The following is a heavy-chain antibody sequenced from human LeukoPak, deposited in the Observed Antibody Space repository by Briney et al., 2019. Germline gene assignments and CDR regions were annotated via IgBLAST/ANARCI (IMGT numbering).Heavy chain of an antibody. CDR3: ARARAMTSAIDY. J-gene: IGHJ4*02. D-gene: IGHD5-18*01. CDR1: GYSFTSYW. Sequence: GESLKISCKGSGYSFTSYWIGWVRQMPGKGLEWRGIIYPVDSDTRSSPSFQGQVTISADKSISTAYLQWSSLKASDTTMHYCARARAMTSAIDYWGQGTLVTASS. V-gene: IGHV5-51*01. CDR2: IYPVDSDT.